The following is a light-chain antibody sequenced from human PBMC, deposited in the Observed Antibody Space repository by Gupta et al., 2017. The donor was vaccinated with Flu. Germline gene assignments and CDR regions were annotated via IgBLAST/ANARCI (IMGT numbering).Light chain of an antibody. J-gene: IGKJ2*01. V-gene: IGKV3-20*01. Sequence: ELVLTQSPGPPSLSRGERATLSCRASQSFSSSYLAWYQQRPGQPPRLLMYSASSAATDIPSRFSGSCSGTAFPLTISLLVPEVFAVYYCQQLSNPPYTFGQGTKLEIK. CDR1: QSFSSSY. CDR2: SAS. CDR3: QQLSNPPYT.